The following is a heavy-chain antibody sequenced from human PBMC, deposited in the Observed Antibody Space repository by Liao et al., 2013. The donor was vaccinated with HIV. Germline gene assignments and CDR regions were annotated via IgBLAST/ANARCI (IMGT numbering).Heavy chain of an antibody. CDR2: IYYSGST. CDR1: GGSISSDY. D-gene: IGHD7-27*01. V-gene: IGHV4-59*01. CDR3: ARLTGDRAFDI. J-gene: IGHJ3*02. Sequence: QLQLQESGPGLVKPSETLSLTCTVSGGSISSDYWSWIRQPPGKGLEWIGYIYYSGSTNYNPSLKSRVTISVDTSKNQFSLKLTSLTAADTAVYYCARLTGDRAFDIWGQGTMVTVSS.